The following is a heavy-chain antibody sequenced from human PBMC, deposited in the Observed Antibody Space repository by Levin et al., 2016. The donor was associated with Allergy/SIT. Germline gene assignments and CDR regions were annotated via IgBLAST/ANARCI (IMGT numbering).Heavy chain of an antibody. CDR3: AKPPPGGRYYYYGMDV. J-gene: IGHJ6*02. Sequence: WIRQPPGKGLEWVSAISGSGGSTYYADSVKGRFTISRDNSKNTLYLQMNSLRAEDTAVYYCAKPPPGGRYYYYGMDVWGQGTTVTVSS. CDR2: ISGSGGST. D-gene: IGHD3-16*01. V-gene: IGHV3-23*01.